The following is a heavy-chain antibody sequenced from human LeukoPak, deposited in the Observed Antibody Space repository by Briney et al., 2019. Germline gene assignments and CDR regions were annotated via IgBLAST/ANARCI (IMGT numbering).Heavy chain of an antibody. CDR2: IKQDGSEK. Sequence: GGSLRLSCAASGFTFSSYWMSWVRQAPGKGLEWVANIKQDGSEKYYVDSVKGRFTISRGNAKNSLYLQMNSLRAEDTAVYYCARAIPTYYYDSSGYYYGYWGQGTLVTVSS. CDR3: ARAIPTYYYDSSGYYYGY. V-gene: IGHV3-7*01. CDR1: GFTFSSYW. D-gene: IGHD3-22*01. J-gene: IGHJ4*02.